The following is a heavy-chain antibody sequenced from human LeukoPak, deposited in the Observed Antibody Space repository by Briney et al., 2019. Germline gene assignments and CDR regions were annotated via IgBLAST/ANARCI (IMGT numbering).Heavy chain of an antibody. V-gene: IGHV4-59*01. J-gene: IGHJ4*02. D-gene: IGHD2-15*01. CDR3: ARGGGCRSVSCDFDH. CDR1: GDSISSYY. Sequence: SETLSLTCTVSGDSISSYYWNWIRQTPGKGQEWIGYISNSRSTDYNPSLKSRVTISIDASQNQFSLKLNSVTAADTAVYYCARGGGCRSVSCDFDHWGQGTLVTVSS. CDR2: ISNSRST.